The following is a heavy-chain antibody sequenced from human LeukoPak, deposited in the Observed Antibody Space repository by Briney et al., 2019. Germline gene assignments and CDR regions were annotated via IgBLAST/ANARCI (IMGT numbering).Heavy chain of an antibody. CDR2: INPNSGGT. D-gene: IGHD6-19*01. Sequence: ASVKVSCKASGYTFTDYYIHWVRQAPGQRLEWMGWINPNSGGTNYAQNFQGRVTMTRDTPISTAYMELSRLTSDDMAVYYCAREIAVTGTKAFDVWGQGTMVTVSS. J-gene: IGHJ3*01. CDR3: AREIAVTGTKAFDV. V-gene: IGHV1-2*02. CDR1: GYTFTDYY.